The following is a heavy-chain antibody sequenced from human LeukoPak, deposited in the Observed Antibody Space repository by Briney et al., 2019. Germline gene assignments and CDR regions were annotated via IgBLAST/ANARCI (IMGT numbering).Heavy chain of an antibody. V-gene: IGHV1-69*13. D-gene: IGHD5-12*01. Sequence: SVKVSCKASGGTFSSYAINWVRQAPGQGLEWMGGIIPIFGTANYAQKFQGRVTITADESTSTAYMELSSLRSEDTAVYYCGGGGYLDYYYYGMDVWGQGTTVTVSS. CDR2: IIPIFGTA. J-gene: IGHJ6*02. CDR3: GGGGYLDYYYYGMDV. CDR1: GGTFSSYA.